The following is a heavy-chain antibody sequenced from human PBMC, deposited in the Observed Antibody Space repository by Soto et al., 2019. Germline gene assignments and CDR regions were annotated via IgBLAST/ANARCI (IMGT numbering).Heavy chain of an antibody. D-gene: IGHD6-13*01. CDR1: GFTFSSYG. V-gene: IGHV3-30*03. Sequence: GGSLRLSCAASGFTFSSYGMHWVRQAPGKGLEWVAVISYDGSNIYYADSVKGRFTISRDNSKNTLYLQMNSLRDEDTAVYYCARDAAAGIDYWGQGTLVTVSS. J-gene: IGHJ4*01. CDR2: ISYDGSNI. CDR3: ARDAAAGIDY.